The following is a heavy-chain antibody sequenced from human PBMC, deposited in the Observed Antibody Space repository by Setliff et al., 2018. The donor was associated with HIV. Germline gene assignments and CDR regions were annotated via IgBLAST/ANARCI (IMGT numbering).Heavy chain of an antibody. D-gene: IGHD3-22*01. V-gene: IGHV3-15*01. Sequence: GGSLSLSCAASGFSFSNAGMSWVRQAPGKGLEWIGLIKKKVDGGTTDYAAPVKGRFDISGDDSTNTVYLQMNSLKIEDTATYYCTTTFAAYDSSNWGQGTLVTVSS. CDR1: GFSFSNAG. CDR3: TTTFAAYDSSN. CDR2: IKKKVDGGTT. J-gene: IGHJ4*02.